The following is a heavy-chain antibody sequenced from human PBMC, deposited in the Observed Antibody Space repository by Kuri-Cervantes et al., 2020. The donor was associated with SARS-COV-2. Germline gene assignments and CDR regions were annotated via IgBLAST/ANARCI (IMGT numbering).Heavy chain of an antibody. J-gene: IGHJ4*02. D-gene: IGHD2-15*01. CDR2: IDAGDT. Sequence: SVTVSCKASGYTVSSNASHWVRQAPGQRLEWMGWIDAGDTKYSQKFQGRFTMTRDTFASTAYMELSSLRSEDTAVYYCARGSWQDPLYWGQGTLVTVSS. CDR3: ARGSWQDPLY. CDR1: GYTVSSNA. V-gene: IGHV1-3*01.